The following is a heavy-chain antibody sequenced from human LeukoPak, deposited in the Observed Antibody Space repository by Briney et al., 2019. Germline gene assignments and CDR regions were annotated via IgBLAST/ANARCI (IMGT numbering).Heavy chain of an antibody. J-gene: IGHJ4*02. V-gene: IGHV3-11*01. CDR1: GFTFSNSP. Sequence: GGSLRLSCAASGFTFSNSPIHWIRQAPGKGLEWVSYISSSGTTIYYADSVKGRFTISRDNAKNSLYLQMNSLRAEDTAVYFCARWDSSGCLDYWGQGTLVTVSS. CDR3: ARWDSSGCLDY. CDR2: ISSSGTTI. D-gene: IGHD3-22*01.